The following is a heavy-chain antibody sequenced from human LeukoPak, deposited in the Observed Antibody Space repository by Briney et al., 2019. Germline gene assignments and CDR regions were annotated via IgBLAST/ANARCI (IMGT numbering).Heavy chain of an antibody. Sequence: SETLSLTCTVSGYSISSGYYWGWIRQPPGKGLEWIGYIYYSGSTNYNPSLKSRVTISVDTSKNQFSLKLSSVTAADTAVYYCARGDYGYVPYYYYMDVWGKGTTVTISS. J-gene: IGHJ6*03. D-gene: IGHD3-10*01. CDR2: IYYSGST. V-gene: IGHV4-61*01. CDR3: ARGDYGYVPYYYYMDV. CDR1: GYSISSGYY.